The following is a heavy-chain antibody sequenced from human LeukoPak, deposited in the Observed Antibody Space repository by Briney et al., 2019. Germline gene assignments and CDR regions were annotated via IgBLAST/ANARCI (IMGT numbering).Heavy chain of an antibody. CDR3: ARDLDGGTIFDY. V-gene: IGHV3-33*01. Sequence: GGSLRLSCAASGFTFSSYGMHWVRQAPGKGLEWVAVIWYDGNNKYYADSVKGRFTISRDNSKNPLYLQMNSLRAEDTAVYYCARDLDGGTIFDYWGQGTLVTVSS. CDR2: IWYDGNNK. D-gene: IGHD4-23*01. CDR1: GFTFSSYG. J-gene: IGHJ4*02.